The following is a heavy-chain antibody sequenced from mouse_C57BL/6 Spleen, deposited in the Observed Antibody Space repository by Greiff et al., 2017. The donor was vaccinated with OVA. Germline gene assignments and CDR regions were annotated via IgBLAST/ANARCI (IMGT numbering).Heavy chain of an antibody. V-gene: IGHV1-81*01. CDR2: IYPRSGNT. CDR3: ARGYYGSSRYFDV. Sequence: VQGVESGAELARPGASVKLSCKASGYTFTSYGISWVKQRTGQGLEWIGEIYPRSGNTYYNEKFKGKATLTADKSSSTAYMELRSLTSEDSAVYFCARGYYGSSRYFDVWGTGTTVTVSS. CDR1: GYTFTSYG. J-gene: IGHJ1*03. D-gene: IGHD1-1*01.